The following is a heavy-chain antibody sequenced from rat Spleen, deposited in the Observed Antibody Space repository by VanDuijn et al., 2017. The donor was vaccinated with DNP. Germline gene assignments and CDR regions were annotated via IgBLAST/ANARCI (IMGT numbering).Heavy chain of an antibody. CDR1: GFTFSNYY. Sequence: EVQLVESGGGLVQPGRSMKLSCAASGFTFSNYYMAWVRQAPTKGLEWVASISASGGSTSYRDSVKGRFTISRDNAKSILYLQMDSLRSEDTATFYCTTDFERGYWGQGVMVTVSS. CDR3: TTDFERGY. J-gene: IGHJ2*01. D-gene: IGHD1-11*01. CDR2: ISASGGST. V-gene: IGHV5-27*01.